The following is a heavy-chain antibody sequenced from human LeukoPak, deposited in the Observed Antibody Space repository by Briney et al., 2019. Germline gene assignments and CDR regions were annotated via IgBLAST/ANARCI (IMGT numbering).Heavy chain of an antibody. CDR3: ARDLRPIAAAGNMYYYYYMDV. CDR2: IYYSGTT. V-gene: IGHV4-59*12. J-gene: IGHJ6*03. CDR1: GGSISSYY. D-gene: IGHD6-13*01. Sequence: SETLSLTCTVSGGSISSYYWNWIRQPPAKGLEWIGYIYYSGTTNYNPSLKSRVSMSVDTSKNQFSLKLSSVTAADTAVYYCARDLRPIAAAGNMYYYYYMDVWGKGTTVTVSS.